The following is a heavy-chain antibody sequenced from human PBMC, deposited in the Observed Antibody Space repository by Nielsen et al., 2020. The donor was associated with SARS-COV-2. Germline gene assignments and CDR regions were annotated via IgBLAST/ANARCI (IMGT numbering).Heavy chain of an antibody. V-gene: IGHV1-69*13. D-gene: IGHD3-22*01. CDR1: GGTFSSYA. CDR3: ARGHDSVYNWFDP. J-gene: IGHJ5*02. Sequence: SVKVSCKASGGTFSSYAISWVRQAPGQGLEWMGGIIPIFGTANYAQKFQGRVTITADESTSTAYMELSSLRSEDTAVYYCARGHDSVYNWFDPWGQGTLVTVSS. CDR2: IIPIFGTA.